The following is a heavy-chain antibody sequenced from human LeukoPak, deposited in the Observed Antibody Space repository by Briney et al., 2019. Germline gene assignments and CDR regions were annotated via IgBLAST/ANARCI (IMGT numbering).Heavy chain of an antibody. CDR3: ARGAPTIGYYYHYYMDV. D-gene: IGHD2-2*01. CDR1: GGTFSSYA. CDR2: IIPIFGTA. Sequence: ASVKVSCKASGGTFSSYAIGWVRQAPGQGLEWMGGIIPIFGTANYAQKFQGRVTITADESTSTAYKELSSLRSEDTAVYYCARGAPTIGYYYHYYMDVWGKGTTVTVSS. V-gene: IGHV1-69*13. J-gene: IGHJ6*03.